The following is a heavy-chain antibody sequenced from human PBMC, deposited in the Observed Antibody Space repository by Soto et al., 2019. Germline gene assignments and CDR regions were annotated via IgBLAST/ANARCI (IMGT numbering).Heavy chain of an antibody. V-gene: IGHV1-58*01. CDR1: GFTFTSSA. CDR2: IVVGSGNT. CDR3: AALGYGFWSGYPSGMDV. J-gene: IGHJ6*02. Sequence: QMQLVQSGPEVKKPGTSVKVSCKASGFTFTSSAVQWVRQARGQRLEWLGWIVVGSGNTNYAQKFQERVTITRDMSTSSAYVGLSSLSSEDTAVYYWAALGYGFWSGYPSGMDVWGQGTTVTGSS. D-gene: IGHD3-3*01.